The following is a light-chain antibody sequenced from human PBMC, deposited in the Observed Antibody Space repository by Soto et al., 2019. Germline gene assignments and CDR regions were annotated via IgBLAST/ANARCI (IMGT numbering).Light chain of an antibody. CDR1: SSNIGSNY. CDR2: RNN. CDR3: AAWDDSLSGWV. V-gene: IGLV1-47*01. Sequence: QSVLTQPPSASGTPGQRVTISCSGSSSNIGSNYVYWYHQLPGTAPKLLIYRNNQRSSGVPDRFSGSKSGTSASLAISGLRSEDEADYYCAAWDDSLSGWVFGGGTKLTVL. J-gene: IGLJ3*02.